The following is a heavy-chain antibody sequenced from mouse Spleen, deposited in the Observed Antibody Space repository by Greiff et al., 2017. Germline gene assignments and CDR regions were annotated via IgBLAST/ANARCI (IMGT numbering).Heavy chain of an antibody. CDR2: IDPSDSYT. D-gene: IGHD2-4*01. CDR3: AREGDDYDEGYYAMDY. Sequence: QVQLQQPGAELVKPGASVKLSCKASGYTFTSYWMQWVKQRPGQGLEWIGEIDPSDSYTNYNQKFKGKATLTVDTSSSTAYMQLSSLTSEDSAVYYCAREGDDYDEGYYAMDYWGQGTSVTVSS. V-gene: IGHV1-50*01. CDR1: GYTFTSYW. J-gene: IGHJ4*01.